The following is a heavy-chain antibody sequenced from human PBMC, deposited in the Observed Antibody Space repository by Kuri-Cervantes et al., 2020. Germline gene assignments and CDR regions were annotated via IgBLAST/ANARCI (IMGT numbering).Heavy chain of an antibody. V-gene: IGHV3-23*01. J-gene: IGHJ6*02. CDR1: GFTFSSYA. CDR2: ISGSGGST. Sequence: GESLKISCAASGFTFSSYAMSWVRQAPGKGLEWVSAISGSGGSTYYADSVKGRFTISRDNSKNTLYLQMNSLGAEDTAVYYCAKDKTRDYYYGMDVWGQGTTVTVSS. CDR3: AKDKTRDYYYGMDV.